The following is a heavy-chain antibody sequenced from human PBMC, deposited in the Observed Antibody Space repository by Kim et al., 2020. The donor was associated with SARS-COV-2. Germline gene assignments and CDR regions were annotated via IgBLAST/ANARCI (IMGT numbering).Heavy chain of an antibody. V-gene: IGHV3-48*02. D-gene: IGHD2-8*01. J-gene: IGHJ4*02. CDR2: TV. Sequence: TVYYEDSVKGRFTITRDNAKNSLYLQMNSLRDEDTAVYYCAIMGYATFDYWGQGTLVTVSS. CDR3: AIMGYATFDY.